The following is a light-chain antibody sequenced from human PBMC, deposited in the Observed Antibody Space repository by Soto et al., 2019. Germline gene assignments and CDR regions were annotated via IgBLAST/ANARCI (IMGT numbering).Light chain of an antibody. CDR1: QSVSNNY. J-gene: IGKJ1*01. CDR2: GAS. CDR3: QQYGSSVT. V-gene: IGKV3-20*01. Sequence: EIVLTQSPGTLSLSPGERATLSCRASQSVSNNYLAWYQQKPGQAPXLLIYGASNRATGIPDRFSGSGSGTEFTLTIGRLEPEDSAVYYCQQYGSSVTFGQGTKVDIK.